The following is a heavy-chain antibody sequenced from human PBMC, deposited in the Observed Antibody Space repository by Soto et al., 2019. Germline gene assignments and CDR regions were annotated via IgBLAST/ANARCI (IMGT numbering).Heavy chain of an antibody. J-gene: IGHJ4*02. D-gene: IGHD3-10*01. CDR2: IWSDGNNK. CDR3: ARAYGSGSYLIDF. Sequence: QVQLVESGGNVVQPGGSLRLSCAAFGFTFSDYAMHWVRQSPGKGLEWVAIIWSDGNNKIYVDSVKVRFTTSRDNSKNTVYLQMNSLRSEDTAVYFCARAYGSGSYLIDFWGQGTLVTVSS. V-gene: IGHV3-33*01. CDR1: GFTFSDYA.